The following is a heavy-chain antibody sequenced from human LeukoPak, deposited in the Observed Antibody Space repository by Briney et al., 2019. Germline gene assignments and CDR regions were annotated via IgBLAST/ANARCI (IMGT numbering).Heavy chain of an antibody. CDR1: GFIFSSYS. J-gene: IGHJ6*04. V-gene: IGHV3-48*04. CDR2: ISSSGSTI. CDR3: AELGITMIGGV. D-gene: IGHD3-10*02. Sequence: GGSLRLSCAASGFIFSSYSMNWVRQAPGKGLEWVSYISSSGSTIYYADSVKGRFTITRDNAKNSLYLQMNSLRAEDTAVYYCAELGITMIGGVWGKGTTVTISS.